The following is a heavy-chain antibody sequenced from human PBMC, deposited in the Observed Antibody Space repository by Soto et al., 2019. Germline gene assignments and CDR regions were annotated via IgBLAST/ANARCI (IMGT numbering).Heavy chain of an antibody. CDR2: INHSGST. D-gene: IGHD4-4*01. CDR1: DGAFIGYC. V-gene: IGHV4-34*01. Sequence: SGSLRPTVAVGDGAFIGYCWSWNRQPPGKGLEWIGEINHSGSTNYNPSLKSRVTISVDTSKNQFSLKLSSVTAADTAVYYCARGPTVATSDAYMDVWGQGTTVTVSS. J-gene: IGHJ6*03. CDR3: ARGPTVATSDAYMDV.